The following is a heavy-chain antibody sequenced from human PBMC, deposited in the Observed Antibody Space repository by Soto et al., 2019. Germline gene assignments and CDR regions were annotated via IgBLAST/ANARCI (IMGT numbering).Heavy chain of an antibody. CDR3: AKDLDYDYVWGSYRPQPNWFDP. CDR1: GFTFSSYG. Sequence: QVQLVESGGGVVQPGRSLRLSCAASGFTFSSYGMHWVRQAPGKGLEWVAVISYDGSNKYYADSVKGRFTISRDNSKNTLYLQMNSLGAEDTAVYYCAKDLDYDYVWGSYRPQPNWFDPWCQGTLVTVSS. V-gene: IGHV3-30*18. CDR2: ISYDGSNK. J-gene: IGHJ5*02. D-gene: IGHD3-16*02.